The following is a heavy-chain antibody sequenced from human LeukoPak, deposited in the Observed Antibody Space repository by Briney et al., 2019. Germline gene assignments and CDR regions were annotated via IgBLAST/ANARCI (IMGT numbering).Heavy chain of an antibody. CDR1: GYTFTSYY. Sequence: ASVKVSCKASGYTFTSYYMHWVRQAPGQGLEWMGIINPSGGSTSYAQKFQGRVTITADESTSTAYMELSSLRSEDTAVYYCARGRDGYNFRIDYWGQGTLVTVSS. CDR2: INPSGGST. D-gene: IGHD5-24*01. J-gene: IGHJ4*02. V-gene: IGHV1-46*01. CDR3: ARGRDGYNFRIDY.